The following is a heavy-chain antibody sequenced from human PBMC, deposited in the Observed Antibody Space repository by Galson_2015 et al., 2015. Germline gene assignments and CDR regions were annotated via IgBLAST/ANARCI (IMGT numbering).Heavy chain of an antibody. J-gene: IGHJ6*02. CDR3: ASPGDQFGVVIAYYYGMDV. V-gene: IGHV1-69*13. D-gene: IGHD3-3*01. CDR1: GGTFSSYA. CDR2: IIPIFGTA. Sequence: SVKVSCKASGGTFSSYAISWVRQAPGQGLEWMGGIIPIFGTANYAQKFQGRVTITADESTSTAYMELSSLRSEDTAVYYCASPGDQFGVVIAYYYGMDVWGQGTTVTVSS.